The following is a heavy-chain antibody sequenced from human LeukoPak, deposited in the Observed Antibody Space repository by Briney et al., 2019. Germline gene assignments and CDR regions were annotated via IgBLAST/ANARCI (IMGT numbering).Heavy chain of an antibody. CDR1: GFTFDDYG. CDR2: VNWNGGST. Sequence: GGSLRLSCAASGFTFDDYGMSWVRQAPGKGLEWISGVNWNGGSTGYADSVKGRFTISRDNAKNSLYLQMNSLRAEDTAVYYCAKDLYPETGSGSFGDAFDIWGQGTMVTVSS. V-gene: IGHV3-20*04. CDR3: AKDLYPETGSGSFGDAFDI. J-gene: IGHJ3*02. D-gene: IGHD3-10*01.